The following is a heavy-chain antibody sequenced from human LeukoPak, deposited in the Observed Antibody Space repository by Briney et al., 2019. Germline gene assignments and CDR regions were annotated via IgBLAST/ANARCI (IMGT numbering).Heavy chain of an antibody. Sequence: GGSLRLSCAASGFSFIDYYMSWIRQAPGKGLEWVSYMDDSGRIIYYGGSVKGRFTISRDNARNSLFLQMNRLTAEDTAVYFYARVRRAAADSLRYFDYWGQGTLVTVSS. CDR2: MDDSGRII. D-gene: IGHD6-13*01. CDR3: ARVRRAAADSLRYFDY. J-gene: IGHJ4*02. CDR1: GFSFIDYY. V-gene: IGHV3-11*04.